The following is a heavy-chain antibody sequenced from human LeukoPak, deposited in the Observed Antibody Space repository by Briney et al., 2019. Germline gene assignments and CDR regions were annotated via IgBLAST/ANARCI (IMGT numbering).Heavy chain of an antibody. V-gene: IGHV3-30-3*01. D-gene: IGHD5-18*01. CDR1: GFTFSSYA. J-gene: IGHJ5*02. Sequence: GGSLRLSCAASGFTFSSYAMHWVRQAPGKGLEWVAVISYDGSNKYYADSVKGRFTISRDNSKNTLYLQMNSLRAEDTAVYYCARAKGFRYSYGLVDPWGQGTLVTVSS. CDR3: ARAKGFRYSYGLVDP. CDR2: ISYDGSNK.